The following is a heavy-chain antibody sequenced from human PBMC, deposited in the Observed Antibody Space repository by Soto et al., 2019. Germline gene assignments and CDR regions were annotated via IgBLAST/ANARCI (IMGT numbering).Heavy chain of an antibody. V-gene: IGHV4-39*02. CDR2: IYYSGST. J-gene: IGHJ3*02. Sequence: KPSETLSLTCTVSGGSISSSSYYWGWIRQPPGKGLEWIGSIYYSGSTYYNPSLKSRVTISVDTSKNQFSLKLSSVTAADTAVYYCAREDCSGGSCYPGWLSGAFDIWGQGTMVTVSS. CDR1: GGSISSSSYY. D-gene: IGHD2-15*01. CDR3: AREDCSGGSCYPGWLSGAFDI.